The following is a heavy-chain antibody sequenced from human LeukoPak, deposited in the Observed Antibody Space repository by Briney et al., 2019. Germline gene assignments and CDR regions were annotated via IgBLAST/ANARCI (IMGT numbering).Heavy chain of an antibody. CDR1: GFTFSTFP. D-gene: IGHD6-13*01. J-gene: IGHJ4*02. CDR2: VSYEDGTNK. CDR3: ARDRSSSSWSYYFDY. Sequence: GGSLRLSCAASGFTFSTFPMHWVRQAPGKGLEWVAVVSYEDGTNKYHADSVKGRFTISRDNSKNTLYLQMNSLRAEDTAVYYCARDRSSSSWSYYFDYWGQGTLVTVSS. V-gene: IGHV3-30-3*01.